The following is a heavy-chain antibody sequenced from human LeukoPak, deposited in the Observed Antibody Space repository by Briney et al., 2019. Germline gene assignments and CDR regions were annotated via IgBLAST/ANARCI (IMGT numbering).Heavy chain of an antibody. D-gene: IGHD1/OR15-1a*01. J-gene: IGHJ6*03. CDR2: ISISGTTI. CDR1: GFTFNDYF. Sequence: GGSLRLSCTSSGFTFNDYFMSWLRQAPGKGLEWVSYISISGTTIYYADSVKGRFTISRDNAKNTLYLQMKNLRPEDTAVYYCGRCAGTPQYYYYYYYMDVWGKGTTVTVSS. CDR3: GRCAGTPQYYYYYYYMDV. V-gene: IGHV3-11*04.